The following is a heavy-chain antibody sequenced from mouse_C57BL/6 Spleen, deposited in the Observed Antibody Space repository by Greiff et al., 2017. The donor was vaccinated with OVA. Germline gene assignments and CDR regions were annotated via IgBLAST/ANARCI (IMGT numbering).Heavy chain of an antibody. CDR1: GYTFTDYY. J-gene: IGHJ4*01. Sequence: EVQLQQSGPELVKPGASVKISCKASGYTFTDYYMNWVKQSHGKSLEWIGDINPNNGGTSYNQKFKGKATLTVDKFSSTTYMELRSLTSEDSAVYYCARGDYDYDGGCYYYAMDYWGQGTSVTVSS. V-gene: IGHV1-26*01. D-gene: IGHD2-4*01. CDR2: INPNNGGT. CDR3: ARGDYDYDGGCYYYAMDY.